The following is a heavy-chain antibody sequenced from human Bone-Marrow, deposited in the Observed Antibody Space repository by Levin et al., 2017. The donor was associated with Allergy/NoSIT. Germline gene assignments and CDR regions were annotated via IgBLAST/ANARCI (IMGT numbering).Heavy chain of an antibody. J-gene: IGHJ3*02. D-gene: IGHD5-18*01. CDR2: ISGGGASS. V-gene: IGHV3-23*01. Sequence: HPGGSLRLSCAGAGLTFKNYAMTWVRQAPGKGLEWVSGISGGGASSYYAPSVKGRFTISRDNSNSTLFLQMNSLRAEDTAMYFCAKMRIAMVADTFDMWGQGTMVTVSS. CDR1: GLTFKNYA. CDR3: AKMRIAMVADTFDM.